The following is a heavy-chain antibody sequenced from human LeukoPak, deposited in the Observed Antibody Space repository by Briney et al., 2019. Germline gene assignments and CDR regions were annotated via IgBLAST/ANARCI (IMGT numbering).Heavy chain of an antibody. J-gene: IGHJ6*02. CDR1: GFTFSSHW. CDR2: ISYDGSNK. Sequence: GGSLRLSCAASGFTFSSHWMSWVRQAPGKGLEWVAVISYDGSNKYYADSVKGRFTISRDNSKNTLYLQMNSLRAEDTAVYYCAKGRAAHYYFAMDVWGQGTTVTVSS. V-gene: IGHV3-30*18. CDR3: AKGRAAHYYFAMDV. D-gene: IGHD2-15*01.